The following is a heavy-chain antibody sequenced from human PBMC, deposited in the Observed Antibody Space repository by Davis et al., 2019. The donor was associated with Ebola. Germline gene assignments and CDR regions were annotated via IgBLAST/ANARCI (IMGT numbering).Heavy chain of an antibody. V-gene: IGHV4-31*03. CDR2: IYYSGTT. CDR3: ARMGFLEWLSHTLYYYYGMDV. J-gene: IGHJ6*04. CDR1: GDSISSGGYY. D-gene: IGHD3-3*01. Sequence: MPSETLSLTCTVSGDSISSGGYYWSWIRQHPGKGLEWIGYIYYSGTTYYNPSLKSRVTISVDKSKNQFSLKLSSVTAADTAVYYCARMGFLEWLSHTLYYYYGMDVWGKGTTVTVSS.